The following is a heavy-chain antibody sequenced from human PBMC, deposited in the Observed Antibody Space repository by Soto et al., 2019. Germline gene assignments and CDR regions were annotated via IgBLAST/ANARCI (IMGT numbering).Heavy chain of an antibody. D-gene: IGHD3-9*01. CDR3: ARGGVIRYFDWLTRFDY. Sequence: SETLSLTCAVYGGSFSGYYWSWIRQPPGKGLEWIGEINHSGSTNYNPSLKSRVTISVDTSKNQFSLKLSSVTAADTAVYYCARGGVIRYFDWLTRFDYWGQGTLVTVSS. CDR1: GGSFSGYY. V-gene: IGHV4-34*01. CDR2: INHSGST. J-gene: IGHJ4*02.